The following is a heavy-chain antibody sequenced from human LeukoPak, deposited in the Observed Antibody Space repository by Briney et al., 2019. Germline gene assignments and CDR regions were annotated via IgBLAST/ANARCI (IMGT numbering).Heavy chain of an antibody. Sequence: PSETLSLTCTVSGGSVSSGSDYWSWIRQPPGKGLEWIGYIYYSGSTNYDPSLKSRVTISVDTSKNQFSLKLSSVTAADTAVYYCARADPPYYDSSGYLDYWGQGTLVTVSS. CDR2: IYYSGST. J-gene: IGHJ4*02. CDR3: ARADPPYYDSSGYLDY. D-gene: IGHD3-22*01. V-gene: IGHV4-61*01. CDR1: GGSVSSGSDY.